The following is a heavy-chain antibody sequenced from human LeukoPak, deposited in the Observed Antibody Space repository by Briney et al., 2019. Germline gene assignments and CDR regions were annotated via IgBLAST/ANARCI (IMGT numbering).Heavy chain of an antibody. D-gene: IGHD6-13*01. J-gene: IGHJ5*02. CDR3: AILTGIAAAA. V-gene: IGHV3-74*01. Sequence: PGGSLRLSCVASGFTFSSYWMHWVRQAPGKRLVWVSRINSDGSTTTYADSVKGRFTISRDNAKNTLYLQMNSLRAEDTAIYYCAILTGIAAAAWGQGTLVTVSS. CDR2: INSDGSTT. CDR1: GFTFSSYW.